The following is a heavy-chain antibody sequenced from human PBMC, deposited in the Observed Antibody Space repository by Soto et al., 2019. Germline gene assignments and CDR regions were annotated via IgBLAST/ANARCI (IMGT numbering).Heavy chain of an antibody. CDR2: IKQDGSEK. CDR1: GFTFSSYW. D-gene: IGHD2-2*01. CDR3: ASEVVPSHGEYFQH. Sequence: EVQLVESGGGLVQPGGSLRLSCAASGFTFSSYWMSWVRQAPGKGLEWVANIKQDGSEKYYVDSVKGRFTISRDNAKKALYLQMNSLRAEDTAVYYCASEVVPSHGEYFQHWGQGTLVTVSS. V-gene: IGHV3-7*01. J-gene: IGHJ1*01.